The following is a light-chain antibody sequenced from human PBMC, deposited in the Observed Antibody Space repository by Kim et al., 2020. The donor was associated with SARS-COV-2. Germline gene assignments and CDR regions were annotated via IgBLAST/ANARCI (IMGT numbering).Light chain of an antibody. J-gene: IGLJ1*01. V-gene: IGLV2-14*04. Sequence: QSLTTSCTGSSSYVGGYNYVSWYQQHPGKAPKLVIYDVSNRPSGVSNRFSGSKSGNTASLTISGLQAEDEADYYCSSYTSSSTLHVFGTGTKVTVL. CDR3: SSYTSSSTLHV. CDR1: SSYVGGYNY. CDR2: DVS.